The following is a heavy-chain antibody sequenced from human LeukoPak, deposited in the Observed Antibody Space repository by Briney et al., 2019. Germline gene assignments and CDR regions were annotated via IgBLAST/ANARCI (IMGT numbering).Heavy chain of an antibody. CDR2: INHSGST. Sequence: SETLSLTCAVYGGSFSGYYWSWIRQPPGKGLEWIGEINHSGSTNYNSSLKSRVTISVDTSKNQFSLKLSSVTAADTAVYYCARGLLRRRDAFDIWGQGTMVTVSS. D-gene: IGHD2-15*01. CDR1: GGSFSGYY. J-gene: IGHJ3*02. CDR3: ARGLLRRRDAFDI. V-gene: IGHV4-34*01.